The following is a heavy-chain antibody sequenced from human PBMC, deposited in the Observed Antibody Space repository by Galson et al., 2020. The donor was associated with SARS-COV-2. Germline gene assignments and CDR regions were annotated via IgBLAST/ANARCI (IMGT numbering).Heavy chain of an antibody. Sequence: GGSLRLSCAASGFTFSSYAMHWVRQAPGKGLEWVAVISYDGSNKYYADSVKGRFTISRDNSKNTLYLQMNSLRAEDTAVYYCVRAPLGYCTNGVCYPDYWGQGTLVTVSS. CDR3: VRAPLGYCTNGVCYPDY. J-gene: IGHJ4*02. D-gene: IGHD2-8*01. CDR2: ISYDGSNK. V-gene: IGHV3-30*04. CDR1: GFTFSSYA.